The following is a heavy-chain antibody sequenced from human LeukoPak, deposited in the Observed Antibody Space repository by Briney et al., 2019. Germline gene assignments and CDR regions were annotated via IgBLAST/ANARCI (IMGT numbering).Heavy chain of an antibody. J-gene: IGHJ6*02. CDR2: INHSGST. CDR1: GGSFSGYY. CDR3: ARVQGNYDILTGYSGADYYGMDV. Sequence: PSETLSLTCAVYGGSFSGYYWSWIRQPPGKGLECIGEINHSGSTNYSPALKSRVTISVDTSKNQFSLKLSSVTAADTAVYYCARVQGNYDILTGYSGADYYGMDVWGQGTTVTVSS. V-gene: IGHV4-34*01. D-gene: IGHD3-9*01.